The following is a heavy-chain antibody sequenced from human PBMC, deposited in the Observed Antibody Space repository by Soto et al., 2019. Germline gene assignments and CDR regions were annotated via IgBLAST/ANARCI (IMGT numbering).Heavy chain of an antibody. CDR2: LSVYNGKT. J-gene: IGHJ4*02. CDR1: GYTFTRYG. V-gene: IGHV1-18*01. CDR3: GRGSPHDF. Sequence: ASVKVSCQASGYTFTRYGISWVRQAPGQGLEWMGWLSVYNGKTNYAQKFQGRLTVTTDTSTSTAYMELRSLISDDTAVYFCGRGSPHDFWGQETLVTVSS.